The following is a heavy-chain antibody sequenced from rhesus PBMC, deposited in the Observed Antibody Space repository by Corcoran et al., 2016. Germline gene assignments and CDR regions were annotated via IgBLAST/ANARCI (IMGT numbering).Heavy chain of an antibody. CDR3: VNWNYGY. CDR1: GCTFSSSA. J-gene: IGHJ4*01. D-gene: IGHD1-26*01. Sequence: EVQLVESGGGLVQPGGSLRLSCAASGCTFSSSAMHWVRQASGKGLEWVGRIKRKSKNYETGYAASVKGRFTISRDDSKNTAYLQMNSLKTEDTAVYYCVNWNYGYWGQGVLVTVSS. V-gene: IGHV3-118*01. CDR2: IKRKSKNYET.